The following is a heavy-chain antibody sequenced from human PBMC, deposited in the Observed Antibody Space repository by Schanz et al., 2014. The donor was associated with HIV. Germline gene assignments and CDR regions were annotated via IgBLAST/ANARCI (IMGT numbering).Heavy chain of an antibody. CDR1: GFTFDDYA. V-gene: IGHV3-9*01. CDR2: ITWNSGNV. D-gene: IGHD6-13*01. CDR3: VKDIYRGWQQLVISAFDV. J-gene: IGHJ3*01. Sequence: EVQLVESGGGLVQPGGSLRLSCAASGFTFDDYAMHWVRQAPGKGLEWVSGITWNSGNVGYGDSVKGRFTISRDNRRKSLYLQMNRLRAEDTALYYCVKDIYRGWQQLVISAFDVWGQGTRVTVSP.